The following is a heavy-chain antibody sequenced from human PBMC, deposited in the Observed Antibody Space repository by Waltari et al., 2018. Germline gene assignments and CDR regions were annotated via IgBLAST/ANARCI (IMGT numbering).Heavy chain of an antibody. CDR2: MYYSGST. CDR3: ARVMEPTGWFDP. V-gene: IGHV4-39*07. Sequence: QLQLQESAPGLVKPSETLSLPCSVSGGSISSRSDSWGWIRQPPGKGLEWIGSMYYSGSTYYNPYLKSRVTISVDTSKNQFSLKLSSVTAADTAVYYCARVMEPTGWFDPWGQGTLVTVSS. J-gene: IGHJ5*02. CDR1: GGSISSRSDS. D-gene: IGHD1-1*01.